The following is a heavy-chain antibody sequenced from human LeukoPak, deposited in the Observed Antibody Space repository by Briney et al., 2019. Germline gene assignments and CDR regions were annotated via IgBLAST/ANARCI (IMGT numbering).Heavy chain of an antibody. D-gene: IGHD3-10*01. CDR2: IKSNTDGGTT. V-gene: IGHV3-15*01. CDR3: TTYYYYGSGSYLGY. CDR1: GFTSTDAW. J-gene: IGHJ4*02. Sequence: PGGSHRLSCAASGFTSTDAWMTWVRQAPGKGLEWVGRIKSNTDGGTTDYAAPVKGRFTISRDDSNNMLDLQMNSLKSEDTAVYYCTTYYYYGSGSYLGYWGQGTLVTVSS.